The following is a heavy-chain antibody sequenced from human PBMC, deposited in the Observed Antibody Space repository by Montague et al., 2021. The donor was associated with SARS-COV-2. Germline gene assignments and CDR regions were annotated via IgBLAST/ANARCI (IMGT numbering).Heavy chain of an antibody. CDR2: ISGSGGST. D-gene: IGHD3-22*01. CDR3: AKLVYYDRAY. V-gene: IGHV3-23*01. CDR1: GFTFSIYA. Sequence: SLRLSCAASGFTFSIYAMTWVRQAPGKGLEWVSAISGSGGSTYYADSAKGRFTISRDNSKDTVYLQMNTLRAEDAAVYYCAKLVYYDRAYWGQGTLVIVSP. J-gene: IGHJ4*02.